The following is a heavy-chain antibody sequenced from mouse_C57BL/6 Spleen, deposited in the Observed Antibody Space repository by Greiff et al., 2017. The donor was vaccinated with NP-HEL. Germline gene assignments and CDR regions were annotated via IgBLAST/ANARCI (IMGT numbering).Heavy chain of an antibody. D-gene: IGHD2-14*01. CDR1: GFTFSDYY. Sequence: EVKLMESEGGLVQPGSSLKLSCTASGFTFSDYYMAWVRQVPEKGLEWVANINYDGSSTYYLDSLKSRFIISRDNAKNILYLQMSSLKSEDTATYCCARVGPFYAMDYWGQGTSVTVSS. J-gene: IGHJ4*01. CDR2: INYDGSST. CDR3: ARVGPFYAMDY. V-gene: IGHV5-16*01.